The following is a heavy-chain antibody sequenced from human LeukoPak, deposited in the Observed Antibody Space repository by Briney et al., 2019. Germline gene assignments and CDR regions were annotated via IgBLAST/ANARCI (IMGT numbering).Heavy chain of an antibody. CDR3: AKDLGDCSSTSCYIRFAFDI. Sequence: TGGSLRLSCAASGFTFSSYAMSWVRQAPGKGLEWVSAISGSGGSTHYADSVKGRFTISRDNSKNTLYLQMNSLRAEDTAVYYCAKDLGDCSSTSCYIRFAFDIWGQGTMVTVSS. J-gene: IGHJ3*02. V-gene: IGHV3-23*01. CDR2: ISGSGGST. D-gene: IGHD2-2*02. CDR1: GFTFSSYA.